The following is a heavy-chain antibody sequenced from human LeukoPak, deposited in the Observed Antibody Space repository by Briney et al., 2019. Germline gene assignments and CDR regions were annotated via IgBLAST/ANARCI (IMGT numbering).Heavy chain of an antibody. CDR3: ATSGSYARGGNDY. D-gene: IGHD1-26*01. Sequence: PSETLSLTCAVYGGSFSGYYWSWIRQPPGKGLEWIGEINHSGSTNYNPSLKSRVTISVDTSKNQFSLKLSSVTAADTAVYHCATSGSYARGGNDYWGQGTLVTVSS. V-gene: IGHV4-34*01. CDR2: INHSGST. CDR1: GGSFSGYY. J-gene: IGHJ4*02.